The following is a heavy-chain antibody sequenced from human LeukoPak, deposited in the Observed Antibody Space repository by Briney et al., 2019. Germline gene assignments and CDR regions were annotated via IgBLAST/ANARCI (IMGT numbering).Heavy chain of an antibody. V-gene: IGHV3-21*01. CDR3: AMTAYYGSGSLPDW. Sequence: GGSLRLSCAASGFTFSSYSMNWVRQAPGKGLEWVSSISSSSSYIYYGDSVKGGFTISRDNAKNSLYLQMNSLRAEDTAVYYCAMTAYYGSGSLPDWWGQGTLVPVSS. J-gene: IGHJ1*01. CDR1: GFTFSSYS. D-gene: IGHD3-10*01. CDR2: ISSSSSYI.